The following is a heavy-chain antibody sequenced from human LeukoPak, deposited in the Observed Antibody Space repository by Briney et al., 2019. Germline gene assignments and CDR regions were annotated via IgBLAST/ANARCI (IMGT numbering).Heavy chain of an antibody. V-gene: IGHV3-21*01. CDR3: ARYNYGSGSYSDY. J-gene: IGHJ4*02. Sequence: GGSLRLSCAASGFTFSSYSMNWVRQAPGKGLEWLSSISSSSSYIYYADSVKGRFTISRDNAKNSLYLQMNSLRAEDTAVYYCARYNYGSGSYSDYWGQGTLVTVSS. CDR2: ISSSSSYI. D-gene: IGHD3-10*01. CDR1: GFTFSSYS.